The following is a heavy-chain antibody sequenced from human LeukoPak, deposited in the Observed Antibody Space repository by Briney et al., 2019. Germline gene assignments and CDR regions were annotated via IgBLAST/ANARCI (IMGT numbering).Heavy chain of an antibody. D-gene: IGHD3-16*01. V-gene: IGHV4-59*11. CDR1: GGSISSHY. CDR3: ARARLGGLDAFDI. Sequence: ASETLSLTCTVSGGSISSHYWSWIRQPPGRGLEWIGYIYYSGSTNYNPSLKSRVTISVDTSKNQFSLKLSSVTAADTAVYYCARARLGGLDAFDIWGQGTMVTVSS. J-gene: IGHJ3*02. CDR2: IYYSGST.